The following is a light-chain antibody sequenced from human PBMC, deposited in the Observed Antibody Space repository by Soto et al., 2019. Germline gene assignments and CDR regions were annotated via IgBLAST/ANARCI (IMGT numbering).Light chain of an antibody. V-gene: IGKV3-15*01. CDR2: GAS. CDR3: QQYNNWPLT. Sequence: EIVMTQSPATLSVSPGESATLSCRASQSVSNNLAWYQQKPGQAPRLLIYGASARATGIPARFSGSGSGTEFTLTISSLQSEDFAVYYCQQYNNWPLTFGGGTKVESK. J-gene: IGKJ4*01. CDR1: QSVSNN.